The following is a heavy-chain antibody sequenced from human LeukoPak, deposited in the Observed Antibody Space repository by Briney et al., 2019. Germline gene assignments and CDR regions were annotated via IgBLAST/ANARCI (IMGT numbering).Heavy chain of an antibody. CDR1: GFTFSSYG. CDR2: ISHDGSYE. D-gene: IGHD1-7*01. Sequence: GGSLRLSCAASGFTFSSYGMHWVRQAPGKGLEWVAVISHDGSYEYYADSVKGRFTISRDNSKNTLYLQMNSLRAEDAAVYYCARDGGSPRYNWNYLFLSLDYWGQGTLVTVSS. J-gene: IGHJ4*02. V-gene: IGHV3-30*19. CDR3: ARDGGSPRYNWNYLFLSLDY.